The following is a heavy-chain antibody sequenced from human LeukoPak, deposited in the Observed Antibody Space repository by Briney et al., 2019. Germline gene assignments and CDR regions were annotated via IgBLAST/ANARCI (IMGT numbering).Heavy chain of an antibody. CDR1: GFTFSGYA. J-gene: IGHJ6*02. CDR3: ARVVSAGTDFYYYGMDV. Sequence: GRSLRLSCAASGFTFSGYAMHWVRQAPGKGLEWVAVISYDGSNKYYADSVKGRFTISRDNSKNTLYLQMNSLRAEDTAVYYCARVVSAGTDFYYYGMDVWGQGTTVTVSS. CDR2: ISYDGSNK. D-gene: IGHD6-13*01. V-gene: IGHV3-30*04.